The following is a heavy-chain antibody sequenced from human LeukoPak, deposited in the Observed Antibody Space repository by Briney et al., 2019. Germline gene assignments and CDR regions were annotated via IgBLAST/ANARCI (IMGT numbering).Heavy chain of an antibody. CDR2: VNPNSGDT. J-gene: IGHJ5*02. Sequence: ASVKVSCKTSGYSFNIYEINWVRQATGQGLEWMGWVNPNSGDTDYAQKFQGRLTMTRNTSISTAYMELSGLRLEDSAVYYCSRGPRFDPWGQGTQVTVSS. V-gene: IGHV1-8*01. CDR1: GYSFNIYE. CDR3: SRGPRFDP.